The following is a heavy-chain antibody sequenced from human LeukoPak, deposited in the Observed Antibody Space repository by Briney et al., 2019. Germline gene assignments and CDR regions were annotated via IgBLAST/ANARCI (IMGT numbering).Heavy chain of an antibody. Sequence: TSGTLSLTCDVSGGSVTSTNWWTWVRQPPGKGLEYIGYIYYSGSTYYNPSLKSRVTMSVDTSKNQFSLRLSSVTAADTAVYYCARLGGLPGYYFDYWGQGTLVAVSS. CDR1: GGSVTSTNW. D-gene: IGHD3-10*01. CDR3: ARLGGLPGYYFDY. CDR2: IYYSGST. V-gene: IGHV4-4*02. J-gene: IGHJ4*02.